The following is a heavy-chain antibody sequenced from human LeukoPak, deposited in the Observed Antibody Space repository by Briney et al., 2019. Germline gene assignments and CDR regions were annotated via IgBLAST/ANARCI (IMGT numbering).Heavy chain of an antibody. D-gene: IGHD7-27*01. CDR2: IYYSGST. CDR3: ARDLTGEFDY. V-gene: IGHV4-59*01. Sequence: SETLSLTCTVPGGSISSYYWSWIRQPPGKGLEWIGYIYYSGSTNYNPSLKSRVTISVDTSKNQFSLKLSSVTAADTAVYYCARDLTGEFDYWGQGTLVTVSS. J-gene: IGHJ4*02. CDR1: GGSISSYY.